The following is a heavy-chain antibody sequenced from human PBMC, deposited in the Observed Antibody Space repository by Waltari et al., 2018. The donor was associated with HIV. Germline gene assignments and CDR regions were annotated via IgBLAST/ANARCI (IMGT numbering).Heavy chain of an antibody. J-gene: IGHJ4*02. CDR1: GFIFSDYA. V-gene: IGHV3-30-3*01. Sequence: QVQLVESGGGVVQPGRSLRLSCAASGFIFSDYALHWVRQAPGKGREWVAFISDDGTRQQYADSSKGRFTISRDSYENTLYLQKNSLRPEDTAVYYCTRETPYTNAWPFGDWGQGTLVTVSS. CDR2: ISDDGTRQ. CDR3: TRETPYTNAWPFGD. D-gene: IGHD2-2*02.